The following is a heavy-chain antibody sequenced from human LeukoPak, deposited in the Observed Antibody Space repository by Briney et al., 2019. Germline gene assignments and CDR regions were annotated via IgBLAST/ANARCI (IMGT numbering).Heavy chain of an antibody. Sequence: GASVKVSCKASGYTFTSYYMHWVRQAPGQGLEWMGIINPSGGSTSYAQKFQGRVTMTRDTSTSTVYMELSSLRSEDTAVYYCSSVDYYGSGKTSWDYWGQGTLVTVSS. V-gene: IGHV1-46*01. J-gene: IGHJ4*02. CDR1: GYTFTSYY. CDR3: SSVDYYGSGKTSWDY. CDR2: INPSGGST. D-gene: IGHD3-10*01.